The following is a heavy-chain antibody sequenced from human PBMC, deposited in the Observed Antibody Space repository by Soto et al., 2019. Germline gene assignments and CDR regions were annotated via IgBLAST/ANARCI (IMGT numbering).Heavy chain of an antibody. Sequence: QVQLVQSGAEMKQPGASVKLSCQASGYIFIHCFMHWVRQAPGQGLEWMGGINPSSGTTTYAQKFPGRVTVTRDTSTSTVYMELSSLGSGDTAMYYCARSLGETTSLFDYWGKGSRVPVSA. CDR1: GYIFIHCF. CDR3: ARSLGETTSLFDY. J-gene: IGHJ4*02. V-gene: IGHV1-46*01. D-gene: IGHD1-26*01. CDR2: INPSSGTT.